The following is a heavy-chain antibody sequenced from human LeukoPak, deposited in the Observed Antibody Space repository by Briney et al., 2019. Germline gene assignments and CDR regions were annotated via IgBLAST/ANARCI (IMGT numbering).Heavy chain of an antibody. CDR3: ARKHYDFWSGYYDY. Sequence: SETLSLTCTVSGGSISSYYWSWLRQPPGKGLEWIGYIYYSGSTNYNPSLKSRVTISVDTSKNQFSPKLSSVTAADTAVYYCARKHYDFWSGYYDYWGQGTLVTVSS. V-gene: IGHV4-59*01. J-gene: IGHJ4*02. CDR2: IYYSGST. D-gene: IGHD3-3*01. CDR1: GGSISSYY.